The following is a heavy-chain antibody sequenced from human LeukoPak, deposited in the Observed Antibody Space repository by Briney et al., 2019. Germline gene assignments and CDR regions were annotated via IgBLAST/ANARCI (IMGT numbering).Heavy chain of an antibody. CDR2: ISSSSSYI. V-gene: IGHV3-21*01. Sequence: PGGSLRLSCAASGFTFSSYSMNWVRQAQGKGLEWVSSISSSSSYIYYADSVEGRFTISRDNAKNSLYLQTNSLRAEDTAVYYCARDSYDSPGAGYWGQGTLVTVSS. J-gene: IGHJ4*02. D-gene: IGHD3-22*01. CDR1: GFTFSSYS. CDR3: ARDSYDSPGAGY.